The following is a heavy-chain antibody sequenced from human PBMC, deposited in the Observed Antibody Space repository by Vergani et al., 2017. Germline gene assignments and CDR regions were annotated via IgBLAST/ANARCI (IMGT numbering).Heavy chain of an antibody. V-gene: IGHV4-59*01. D-gene: IGHD7-27*01. CDR1: GGHLSSYY. CDR3: ASADWGRRDAFDI. Sequence: QVQPQEAGPGLVKPSETLSPTFTVSGGHLSSYYWSWIRQPPGKGLEWIGYIYYSGSTNYNPALKSRVTIAVDTSKNQFCLKLSSVTAADTAMNYCASADWGRRDAFDIWSQGTMVTVSS. CDR2: IYYSGST. J-gene: IGHJ3*02.